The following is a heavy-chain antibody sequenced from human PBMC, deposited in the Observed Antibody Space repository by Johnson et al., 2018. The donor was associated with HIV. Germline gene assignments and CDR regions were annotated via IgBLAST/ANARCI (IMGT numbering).Heavy chain of an antibody. V-gene: IGHV3-7*05. CDR2: INQDGSEK. Sequence: VQLVESGGGLVQPGGSLRVSCAASGFTFSNYWMSWVRQAPGKGLEWVANINQDGSEKYYAGSLEGRFTISRDNAKTSVYLQMNSLRAEDTAVYYCARDAPDSGSYHAVDIWGQGTMVTVSS. CDR1: GFTFSNYW. CDR3: ARDAPDSGSYHAVDI. D-gene: IGHD1-26*01. J-gene: IGHJ3*02.